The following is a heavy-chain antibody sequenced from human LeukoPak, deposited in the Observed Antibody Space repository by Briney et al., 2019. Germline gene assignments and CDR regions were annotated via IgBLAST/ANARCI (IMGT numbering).Heavy chain of an antibody. D-gene: IGHD3-16*01. CDR3: STDGTPKFEH. Sequence: GGSLRLSCAASGFTVSSNYMSWVRQAPGKGLEWVATISYDERGKHYADSVQGRFTISRDNSKSVLYLQLDYLRPEDTAVYYCSTDGTPKFEHWGQGTLVTVSS. J-gene: IGHJ1*01. CDR2: ISYDERGK. CDR1: GFTVSSNY. V-gene: IGHV3-30*03.